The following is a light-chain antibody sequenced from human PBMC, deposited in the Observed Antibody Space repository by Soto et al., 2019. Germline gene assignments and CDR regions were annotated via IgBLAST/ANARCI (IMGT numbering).Light chain of an antibody. CDR3: ATWDASLPGEV. J-gene: IGLJ2*01. CDR1: SSNIGNNY. V-gene: IGLV1-51*01. CDR2: DNN. Sequence: QSALTQSPSVSAAPGQKVTISCSGSSSNIGNNYVSWYQQLPGTAPKLLIYDNNKRPSGIPDRFSGSKSGTSGTLDITGLQTGDEADYYCATWDASLPGEVFGGGTKLTVL.